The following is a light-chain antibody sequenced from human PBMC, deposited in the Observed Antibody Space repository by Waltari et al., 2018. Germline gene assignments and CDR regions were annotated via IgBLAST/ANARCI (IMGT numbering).Light chain of an antibody. CDR1: QSLRHSNGYYY. CDR3: MQALQTPLT. Sequence: DIVMTQSPLSLPVTPGEPASISCRSSQSLRHSNGYYYLHWYLQKPGQSPQLLIHLGSNRASGVPDRFSGSGSGTDFTLKISRVEAEDVGVYYCMQALQTPLTFSGGTKVEIK. J-gene: IGKJ4*01. V-gene: IGKV2-28*01. CDR2: LGS.